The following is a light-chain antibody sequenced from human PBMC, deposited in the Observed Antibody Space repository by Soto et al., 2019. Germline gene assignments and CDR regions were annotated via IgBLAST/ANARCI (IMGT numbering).Light chain of an antibody. CDR3: QQYNDYPWT. CDR2: KAS. V-gene: IGKV1-5*03. J-gene: IGKJ1*01. Sequence: DIQMTQSPSTLSASVGDRVTITCRASQSISSWLAWYQQKPGKAPNLLIYKASTLQSGVPSRFSGGRSGTEFTLTVSSLQPDDFAIYYCQQYNDYPWTFGQGTKVEI. CDR1: QSISSW.